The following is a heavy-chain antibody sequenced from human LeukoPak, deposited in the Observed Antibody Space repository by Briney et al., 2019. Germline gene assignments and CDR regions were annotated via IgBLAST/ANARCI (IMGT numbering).Heavy chain of an antibody. CDR2: INDRGST. CDR1: GGSLSIYY. V-gene: IGHV4-59*01. CDR3: ARGLGYGGPDAFDI. Sequence: PSETLSLTCTVSGGSLSIYYWSWLRQSPGKGLEWIAFINDRGSTNYIPSLMSRATISMDTSKSQVSLTLNSVTPADAGVYFCARGLGYGGPDAFDIWGQGTMVTVSS. J-gene: IGHJ3*02. D-gene: IGHD4-23*01.